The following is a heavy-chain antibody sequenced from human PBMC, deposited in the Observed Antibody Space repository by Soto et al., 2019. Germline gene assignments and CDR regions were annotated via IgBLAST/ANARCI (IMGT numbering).Heavy chain of an antibody. Sequence: TSETLSLTCTVSGCSVTSGGYYWSWIRQPPGKGLEWIGYIYYSGSTNYNPSLKSRVTISVDTSKNQISLKLSSVTAADTAVYYCARDQGIAVAVFDYWGQGTLVTVSS. D-gene: IGHD6-19*01. V-gene: IGHV4-61*08. CDR2: IYYSGST. CDR1: GCSVTSGGYY. J-gene: IGHJ4*02. CDR3: ARDQGIAVAVFDY.